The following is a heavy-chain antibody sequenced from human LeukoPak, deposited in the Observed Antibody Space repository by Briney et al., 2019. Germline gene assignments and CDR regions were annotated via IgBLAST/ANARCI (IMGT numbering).Heavy chain of an antibody. V-gene: IGHV3-74*01. CDR1: GFTFSSYW. CDR2: INTDGSST. CDR3: ASSGPMTYGAYH. J-gene: IGHJ4*02. D-gene: IGHD4-17*01. Sequence: GGSLRLSCAASGFTFSSYWMHWVRQPPGKGLVWVSRINTDGSSTYYADSVKARFTISRDNAKNTLYLQMNSLTVDDTAVYYCASSGPMTYGAYHWGQGSLVTVSS.